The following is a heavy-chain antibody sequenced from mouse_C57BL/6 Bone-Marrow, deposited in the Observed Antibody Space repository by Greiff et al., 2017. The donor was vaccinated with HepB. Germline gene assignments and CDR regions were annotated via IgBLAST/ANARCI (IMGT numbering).Heavy chain of an antibody. CDR2: IDPSDSYT. CDR1: GYTFTSYW. D-gene: IGHD2-4*01. J-gene: IGHJ3*01. CDR3: ARGGYYDYDGAGFAY. Sequence: QVQLQQPGAELVKPGASVKLSCKASGYTFTSYWMQWVKQRPGQGLEWIGEIDPSDSYTNYNQKFKGKATLTVDTSSSTAYMQLSSLTSEDSAVYYCARGGYYDYDGAGFAYWGQGTRVTVSA. V-gene: IGHV1-50*01.